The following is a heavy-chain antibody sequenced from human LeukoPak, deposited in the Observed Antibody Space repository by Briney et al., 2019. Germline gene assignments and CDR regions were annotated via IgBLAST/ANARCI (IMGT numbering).Heavy chain of an antibody. CDR2: INPNSGGT. CDR1: GYTFTGYY. Sequence: ASVKVSCKASGYTFTGYYMHWVRQAPGQGLEWMGWINPNSGGTNYAQKFQGRVTMTRDTSISTAYMELSRLRSDDTAVYYCARDPNYYDSSGYYSWVYWGQGTLVTVSS. CDR3: ARDPNYYDSSGYYSWVY. J-gene: IGHJ4*02. V-gene: IGHV1-2*02. D-gene: IGHD3-22*01.